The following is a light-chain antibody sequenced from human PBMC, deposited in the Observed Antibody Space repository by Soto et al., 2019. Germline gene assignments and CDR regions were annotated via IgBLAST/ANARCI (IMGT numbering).Light chain of an antibody. J-gene: IGLJ6*01. CDR2: QGN. Sequence: SYELTQPPSVSVSPGQTASIACSGDTLGDKSASWYQQRPGQSPVIVIYQGNKRPSGIPERFSGSHNGNTATLTISGTQAMDEADYYCQAWDNSNYFFGSGTQLTVL. V-gene: IGLV3-1*01. CDR1: TLGDKS. CDR3: QAWDNSNYF.